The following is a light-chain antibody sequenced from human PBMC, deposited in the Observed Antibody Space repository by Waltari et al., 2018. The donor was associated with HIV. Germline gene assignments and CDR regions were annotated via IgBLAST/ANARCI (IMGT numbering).Light chain of an antibody. J-gene: IGLJ2*01. CDR1: SSNIGATFD. Sequence: QSVLTQPPSVSGAPGQRVSIYCTANSSNIGATFDVHWYQQLPGTAPKLLSFDNINRPSGVPGRFSVSKSGPSASLAISGLQAEDEADYYCQLFDPSLSAVVFGGGTKLTVL. CDR3: QLFDPSLSAVV. V-gene: IGLV1-40*01. CDR2: DNI.